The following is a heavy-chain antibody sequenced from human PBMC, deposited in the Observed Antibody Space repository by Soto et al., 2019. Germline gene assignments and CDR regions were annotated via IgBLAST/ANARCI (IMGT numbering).Heavy chain of an antibody. V-gene: IGHV4-39*01. CDR1: GGSISSSSYY. J-gene: IGHJ6*02. CDR3: ARPKHATTSGWGYYYYYYGMDV. Sequence: SETLSLTCTVSGGSISSSSYYWGWIRQPPGKGLEWIGSIYYSGSTYYNPSLKSRVTISVDTSKNQFSLKLSSVTAADTAVYYCARPKHATTSGWGYYYYYYGMDVWGQGTTVTVSS. D-gene: IGHD6-19*01. CDR2: IYYSGST.